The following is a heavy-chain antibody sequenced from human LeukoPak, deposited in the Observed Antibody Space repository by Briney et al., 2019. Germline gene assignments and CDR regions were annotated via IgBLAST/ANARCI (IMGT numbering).Heavy chain of an antibody. CDR2: IYRGDSDT. Sequence: GESLKISCKASGYSFTTYWIGWVRQMPGKGLEWIGIIYRGDSDTRYSPSFQGQATISADKSISTAYLQWSSLKASGTAMYYCARSSDTIYFDYWGQGTLVTVSS. V-gene: IGHV5-51*01. J-gene: IGHJ4*02. CDR3: ARSSDTIYFDY. D-gene: IGHD5-24*01. CDR1: GYSFTTYW.